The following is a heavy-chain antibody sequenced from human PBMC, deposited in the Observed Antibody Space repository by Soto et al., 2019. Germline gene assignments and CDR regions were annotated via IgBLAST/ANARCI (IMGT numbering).Heavy chain of an antibody. J-gene: IGHJ6*02. V-gene: IGHV3-33*01. Sequence: QVQLVESGGGVVQPGRSLRLSCAASGFSFNSYGMHWVRQAPGKGLEWVAVIWYDGSDEYYADSVKGRFTISRDNSKNTLYLQMNILRVEDTAVYYCARGFGVLTFYFGMDVWGQGTTVTVSS. D-gene: IGHD3-3*01. CDR2: IWYDGSDE. CDR3: ARGFGVLTFYFGMDV. CDR1: GFSFNSYG.